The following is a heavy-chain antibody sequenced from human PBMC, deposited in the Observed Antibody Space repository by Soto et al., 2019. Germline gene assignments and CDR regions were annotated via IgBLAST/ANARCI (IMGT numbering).Heavy chain of an antibody. CDR3: ARDKVAGKGDYYYGMDV. V-gene: IGHV1-2*02. CDR1: GYTFTGYY. Sequence: ASVKVSCKASGYTFTGYYMHWVRQAPGQGLEWMGWINPNSGGTNYAQKFQGRVTMTRDTSISTAYMELSRLRSDDTALYYCARDKVAGKGDYYYGMDVWGQGTTGTVSS. CDR2: INPNSGGT. J-gene: IGHJ6*02. D-gene: IGHD6-19*01.